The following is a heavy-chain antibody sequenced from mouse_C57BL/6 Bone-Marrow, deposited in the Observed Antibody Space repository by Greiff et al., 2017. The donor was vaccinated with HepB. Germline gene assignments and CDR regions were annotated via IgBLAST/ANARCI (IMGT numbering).Heavy chain of an antibody. CDR2: IDPENGDT. V-gene: IGHV14-4*01. CDR1: GFNIKDDY. CDR3: TTGGFAY. J-gene: IGHJ3*01. Sequence: EVQLQESGAELVRPGASVKLSCTASGFNIKDDYMHWVKQRPEQGLEWIGWIDPENGDTEYASKFQGKATITADTSSNTAYLQLSSLTSEDTAVYYFTTGGFAYWGQGTLVTVSA.